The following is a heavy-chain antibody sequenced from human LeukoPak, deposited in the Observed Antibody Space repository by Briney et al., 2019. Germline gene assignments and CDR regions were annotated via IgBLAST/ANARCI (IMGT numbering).Heavy chain of an antibody. J-gene: IGHJ4*02. V-gene: IGHV5-51*01. Sequence: NAGESLKISCKGSGYSFTSYWISWVRQMPGKGLEWMGIIYPGDSDTRYSPSFQGQVTISADKSISTAYLQWSSLKASDTAMYYCARHTSFLWDIRGPDYWGQGTLVTVSS. CDR1: GYSFTSYW. CDR3: ARHTSFLWDIRGPDY. D-gene: IGHD2-15*01. CDR2: IYPGDSDT.